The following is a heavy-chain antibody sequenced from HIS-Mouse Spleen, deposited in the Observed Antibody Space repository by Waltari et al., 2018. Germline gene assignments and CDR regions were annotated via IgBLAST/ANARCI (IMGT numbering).Heavy chain of an antibody. J-gene: IGHJ2*01. Sequence: QLQLQESGPGLVKPSETLSLPCTVPGGSISSSSYHWGWIRQPPGKGLEWIGSIYYSGSTYYNPSLKSRVTISVDTSKNQFSLKLSSVTAADTAVYYCAREIPYSSSWYDWYFDLWGRGTLVTVSS. CDR3: AREIPYSSSWYDWYFDL. D-gene: IGHD6-13*01. V-gene: IGHV4-39*07. CDR2: IYYSGST. CDR1: GGSISSSSYH.